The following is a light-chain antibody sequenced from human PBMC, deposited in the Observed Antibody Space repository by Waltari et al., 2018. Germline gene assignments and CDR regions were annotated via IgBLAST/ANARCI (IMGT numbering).Light chain of an antibody. J-gene: IGLJ2*01. Sequence: QSVLTQPPSVSGAPGQRVTISCTGSSSNIGAGYDVHWYQQLPGPAPKLLIYGNSNRPSGVPDGFSGSKSGTSASLAITGLQAEDEADYYCQSYDSSLRGVFGGGTKLTVL. CDR2: GNS. CDR3: QSYDSSLRGV. CDR1: SSNIGAGYD. V-gene: IGLV1-40*01.